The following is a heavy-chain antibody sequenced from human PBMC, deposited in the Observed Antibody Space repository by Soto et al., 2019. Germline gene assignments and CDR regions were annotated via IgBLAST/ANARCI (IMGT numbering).Heavy chain of an antibody. CDR3: ARDDYCDLARCDP. D-gene: IGHD4-17*01. CDR1: GGSISSGGYY. J-gene: IGHJ5*02. V-gene: IGHV4-31*03. Sequence: QVQLQESGPGLVKPSQTLSLTCTVSGGSISSGGYYWSWIRQHTGKGLEWIGYISYSGSTYYNPSLKSRVTISVDTSKNQFSLKLSSVTAADTAVDDGARDDYCDLARCDPGGQGTLVTVSS. CDR2: ISYSGST.